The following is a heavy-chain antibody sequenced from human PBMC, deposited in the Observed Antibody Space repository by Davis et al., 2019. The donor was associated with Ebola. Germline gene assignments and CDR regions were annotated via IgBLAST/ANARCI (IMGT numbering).Heavy chain of an antibody. V-gene: IGHV3-48*02. CDR2: ISSSSSTI. Sequence: PGGSLRLSCAASGFTFSSYSMNWVRQAPGKGLEWVSYISSSSSTIYYADSVKGRFTISRDNAKNSLFLQMNSLRDDDTAVYYCARVRWGLVVVTAFDYWGQGTLVTVSS. J-gene: IGHJ4*02. D-gene: IGHD2-21*02. CDR3: ARVRWGLVVVTAFDY. CDR1: GFTFSSYS.